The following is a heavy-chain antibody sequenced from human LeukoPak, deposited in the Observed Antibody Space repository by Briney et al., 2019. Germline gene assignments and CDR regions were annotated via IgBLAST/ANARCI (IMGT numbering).Heavy chain of an antibody. J-gene: IGHJ3*02. V-gene: IGHV4-59*01. CDR3: ARDGDHWNALGTFDI. Sequence: SETLSLTCTVSGGSISSYYWSCIRQPPGKGLEWIGYIYYSGSSNYNPSLKSRVTISVDTSKNQFSLKLSSVTAADTAMYYCARDGDHWNALGTFDIWGQGTMATVSS. CDR2: IYYSGSS. CDR1: GGSISSYY. D-gene: IGHD1-1*01.